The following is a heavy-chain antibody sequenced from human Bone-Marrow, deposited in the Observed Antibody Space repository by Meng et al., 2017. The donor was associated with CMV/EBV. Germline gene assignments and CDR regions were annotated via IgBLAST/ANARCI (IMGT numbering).Heavy chain of an antibody. CDR1: GGSFSGYY. CDR3: ARGFATITIFGVVIPIWFDP. V-gene: IGHV4-34*01. D-gene: IGHD3-3*01. CDR2: INHSGST. Sequence: ESLKISCAVYGGSFSGYYWSWIRQPPGKGLEWIGEINHSGSTNYNPSLKSRVTISVDTSKNQFSLKLSSVTAADTAVYYCARGFATITIFGVVIPIWFDPWGQGTLVTVSS. J-gene: IGHJ5*02.